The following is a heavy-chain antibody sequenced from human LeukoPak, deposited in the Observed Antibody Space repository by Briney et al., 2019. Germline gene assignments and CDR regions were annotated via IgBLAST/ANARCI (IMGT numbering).Heavy chain of an antibody. CDR1: GFTFSSYE. Sequence: AGGSLRLSCAASGFTFSSYEMNWVRQAPGKGLEWVSYISSSGSTIYHADSVKGRFTISRDNAKNSLYLQMNSLRAEDTAVYSCASPVGYSSSWDWGQGTLVTVSS. D-gene: IGHD6-13*01. CDR3: ASPVGYSSSWD. J-gene: IGHJ4*02. CDR2: ISSSGSTI. V-gene: IGHV3-48*03.